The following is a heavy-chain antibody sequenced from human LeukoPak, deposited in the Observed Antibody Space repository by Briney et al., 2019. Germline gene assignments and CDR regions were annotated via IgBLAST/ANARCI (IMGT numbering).Heavy chain of an antibody. V-gene: IGHV3-30*02. D-gene: IGHD6-13*01. Sequence: GGSLRLSCVASGFTFSTYGMHWVRQAPGKGLEWVAFIRYDGSNKYNADSVKGRFSISRDNSENTLYLQMNSLRDDDTAVYYCAKGSGGSSSWPSYNYYYYMDVWGKGTTVTVSS. CDR3: AKGSGGSSSWPSYNYYYYMDV. CDR2: IRYDGSNK. J-gene: IGHJ6*03. CDR1: GFTFSTYG.